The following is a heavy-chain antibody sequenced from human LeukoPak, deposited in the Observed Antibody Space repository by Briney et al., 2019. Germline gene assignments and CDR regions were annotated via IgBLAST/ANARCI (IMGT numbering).Heavy chain of an antibody. Sequence: ASVKVSCKASGYTFTSYYMHWVRQAPRQGLEWMGIINPSGDSTSYAQKLQGRDTMTRHTSTRPVYMELSSLRYEDTAVYYCARATIFGGVIFSLDYWGQGTLVTVSS. V-gene: IGHV1-46*01. CDR3: ARATIFGGVIFSLDY. J-gene: IGHJ4*02. D-gene: IGHD3-3*01. CDR1: GYTFTSYY. CDR2: INPSGDST.